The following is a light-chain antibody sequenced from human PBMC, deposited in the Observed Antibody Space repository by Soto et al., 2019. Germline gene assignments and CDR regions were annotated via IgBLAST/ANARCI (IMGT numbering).Light chain of an antibody. CDR3: SSYTSSSTLGLV. J-gene: IGLJ2*01. CDR2: EVS. CDR1: SSDVGGYNY. Sequence: QSVLTQPASVSGSPGQSITISCTGTSSDVGGYNYVSWYQQHPDKAPKLMIYEVSNRPSGVSNRFSGSKSGNTASLTISGLQAEDEADYYCSSYTSSSTLGLVFGGGTKVTVL. V-gene: IGLV2-14*01.